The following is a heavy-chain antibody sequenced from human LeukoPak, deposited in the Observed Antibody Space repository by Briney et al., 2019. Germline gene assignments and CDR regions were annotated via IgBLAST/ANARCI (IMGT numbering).Heavy chain of an antibody. J-gene: IGHJ4*02. D-gene: IGHD5-12*01. CDR1: GFTVSSNY. Sequence: PGGSLRLSCAASGFTVSSNYMSWVRQPPGKGLEWIGEIYHSGSTNYQPSLKSRVTMSVDKSKDQFSLKLSSVTAADTAVYYCVKRGNVANFDSWGQGILVTVSS. V-gene: IGHV4-4*02. CDR2: IYHSGST. CDR3: VKRGNVANFDS.